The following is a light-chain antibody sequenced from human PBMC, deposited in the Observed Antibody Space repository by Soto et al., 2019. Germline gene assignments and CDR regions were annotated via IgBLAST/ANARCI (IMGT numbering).Light chain of an antibody. CDR3: CSYAGSSTFYV. Sequence: QSVLTQPPSASGTAGQVVTISCSGGDSNIGSNSVYWYQHLPRMAPKLIIYEGGKRPSGVSNRFSGSKSGNTASLTISGLQAEDEADYYCCSYAGSSTFYVFGTGTKVTVL. J-gene: IGLJ1*01. CDR1: DSNIGSNS. CDR2: EGG. V-gene: IGLV2-23*01.